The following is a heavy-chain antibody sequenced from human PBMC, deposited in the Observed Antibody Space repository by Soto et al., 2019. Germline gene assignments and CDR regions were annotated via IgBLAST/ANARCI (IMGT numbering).Heavy chain of an antibody. V-gene: IGHV3-23*01. Sequence: GGSLRLSCAASGITFSNYAMNWVRQAPGKGLEWVSVISGSGGDTHYADSVKGRFSISRDNSKNTLYLQMNSLRAEDTAVYYWAKEISVFYPPFDFCGKGTLVT. CDR1: GITFSNYA. CDR2: ISGSGGDT. CDR3: AKEISVFYPPFDF. D-gene: IGHD3-3*01. J-gene: IGHJ4*02.